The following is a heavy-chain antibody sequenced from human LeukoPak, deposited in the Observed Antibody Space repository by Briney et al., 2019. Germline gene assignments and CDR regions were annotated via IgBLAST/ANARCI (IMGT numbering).Heavy chain of an antibody. V-gene: IGHV4-39*07. Sequence: SETLSLTCTVSGGSISSSSYYWGWIRQPPGKGLEWIGSIYYSGSTYYNPSLKSRVTISVDMSKNQFSLKLSSVTAADTAVYYCARARLRFLCTNYYYYMDVWGKGTTVTVSS. CDR3: ARARLRFLCTNYYYYMDV. CDR2: IYYSGST. J-gene: IGHJ6*03. CDR1: GGSISSSSYY. D-gene: IGHD3-3*01.